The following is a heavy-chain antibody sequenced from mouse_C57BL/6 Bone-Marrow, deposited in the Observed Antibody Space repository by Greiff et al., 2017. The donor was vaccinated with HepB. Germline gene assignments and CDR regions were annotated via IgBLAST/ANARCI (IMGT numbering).Heavy chain of an antibody. D-gene: IGHD1-1*01. V-gene: IGHV1-39*01. CDR2: INPNYGTT. J-gene: IGHJ2*01. CDR1: GYSFTDYN. CDR3: ARWNYYGSSPYYFDY. Sequence: EVQLQQSGPELVKPGASVKISCKASGYSFTDYNMNWVKQSNGKSLEWIGVINPNYGTTSYNQKFKGKATLTVDKSSSTAHMELRSLTSEDSAVYYCARWNYYGSSPYYFDYWGQGTTLTVSS.